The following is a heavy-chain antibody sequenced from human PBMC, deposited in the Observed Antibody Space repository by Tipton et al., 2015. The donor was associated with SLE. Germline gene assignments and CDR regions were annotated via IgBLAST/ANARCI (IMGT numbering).Heavy chain of an antibody. Sequence: TLSLTCTVSGVSISDHSWGWIRQPPGKGLEWIGYISYSGRSNYNPSLKSQVTISLDTPKNQASLKASSVTAADTSVYYCARRFRDSYYFDYWGQGTLVTVSS. J-gene: IGHJ4*02. V-gene: IGHV4-59*08. CDR2: ISYSGRS. CDR3: ARRFRDSYYFDY. CDR1: GVSISDHS.